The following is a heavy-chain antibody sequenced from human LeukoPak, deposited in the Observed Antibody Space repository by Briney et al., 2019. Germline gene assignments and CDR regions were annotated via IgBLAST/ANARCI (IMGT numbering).Heavy chain of an antibody. CDR1: GFTFRSYG. CDR3: AKDRTSRAAAGSCDY. J-gene: IGHJ4*02. CDR2: ISHDGSNN. D-gene: IGHD6-13*01. Sequence: GGSLRLSCAASGFTFRSYGMHGVRHAPGRGREGVGVISHDGSNNYYADSVKGRFTISSANSKNTPFLQMNSLRAEDTTVYYCAKDRTSRAAAGSCDYWGQGTLVTVSS. V-gene: IGHV3-30*18.